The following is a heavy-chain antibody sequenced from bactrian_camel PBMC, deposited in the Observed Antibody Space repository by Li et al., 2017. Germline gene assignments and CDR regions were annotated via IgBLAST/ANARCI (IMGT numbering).Heavy chain of an antibody. Sequence: HVQLVESGGGSVRPGGALRLSCAASGYTYSDYQMGWFRQAPGKEREGVATFARDGSTRYADSVKGRFTISQDNAKNTLYLQMNSLKPEDTAMYYCAAGARGGYFYTLNSAFYNYWGQGTQVTVS. CDR1: GYTYSDYQ. CDR3: AAGARGGYFYTLNSAFYNY. CDR2: FARDGST. J-gene: IGHJ4*01. V-gene: IGHV3S53*01. D-gene: IGHD2*01.